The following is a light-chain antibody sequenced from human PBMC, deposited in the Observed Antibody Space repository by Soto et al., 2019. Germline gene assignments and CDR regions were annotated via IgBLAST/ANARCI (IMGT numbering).Light chain of an antibody. V-gene: IGKV1-27*01. CDR2: AAS. CDR1: QDISDY. Sequence: DIQMTQSPSSLSASVGDRVTITCRASQDISDYLAWYQQKPGQVPKLLISAASTLQSGVPSRFRGSASGTDFTLTIAGLQPDDFATYYCQNYNGPPRTFGQGTKVEVQ. J-gene: IGKJ1*01. CDR3: QNYNGPPRT.